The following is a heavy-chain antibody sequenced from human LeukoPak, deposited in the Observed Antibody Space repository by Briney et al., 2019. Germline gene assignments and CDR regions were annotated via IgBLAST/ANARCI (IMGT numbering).Heavy chain of an antibody. CDR1: GGSISSYY. D-gene: IGHD4-23*01. CDR2: VYYSGST. V-gene: IGHV4-59*01. Sequence: SETLSLTCTVSGGSISSYYWSWIRQPPGKGLEWIGYVYYSGSTDYNPSLEGRVTISVDTSKSQFSLKLSSLTAADTAIYYCARDYGGNSYLDYWGQGILVTVSS. CDR3: ARDYGGNSYLDY. J-gene: IGHJ4*02.